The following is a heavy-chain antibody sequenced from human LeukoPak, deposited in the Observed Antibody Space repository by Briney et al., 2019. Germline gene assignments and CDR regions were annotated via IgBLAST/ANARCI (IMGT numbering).Heavy chain of an antibody. D-gene: IGHD6-13*01. CDR1: GFTFSSYA. V-gene: IGHV3-30-3*01. Sequence: GGSLRLSCAASGFTFSSYAMHWVRQAPGKGLEWVAVISYDGSNKYYADSVKGRFTISRDNSKNTLYLQMNNLRAEDTAVYYCARDLAAAGKGGNSQHGGQGPLVTVSS. CDR2: ISYDGSNK. J-gene: IGHJ1*01. CDR3: ARDLAAAGKGGNSQH.